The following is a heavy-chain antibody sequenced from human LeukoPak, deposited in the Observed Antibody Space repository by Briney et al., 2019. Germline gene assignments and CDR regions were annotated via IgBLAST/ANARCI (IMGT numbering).Heavy chain of an antibody. CDR3: ARDRYSSSWYVFDY. CDR2: ISYDGSNK. CDR1: GFTFRSYA. V-gene: IGHV3-30*04. D-gene: IGHD6-13*01. J-gene: IGHJ4*02. Sequence: GRSLRLSCAASGFTFRSYAMHWVRQAPGKGLEWVAVISYDGSNKYYADSVKGRFTISRDNSKNTLYLQMNSLRAEDTAVYYCARDRYSSSWYVFDYWGQGTLVTVSS.